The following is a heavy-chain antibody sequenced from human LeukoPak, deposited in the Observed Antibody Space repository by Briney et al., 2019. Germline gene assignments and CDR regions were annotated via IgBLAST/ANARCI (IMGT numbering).Heavy chain of an antibody. CDR3: ARDGSGIGNYFDY. D-gene: IGHD3-10*01. CDR2: FSVSDATT. CDR1: GFTFSSYA. V-gene: IGHV3-23*01. J-gene: IGHJ4*02. Sequence: TGGSLRLSCAASGFTFSSYAMSWVRQAPGKGLEWVSGFSVSDATTYYADSVKGRFTISRDNAKNSLYLQMNSLRAEDTAVYYCARDGSGIGNYFDYWGQGTLVTVSS.